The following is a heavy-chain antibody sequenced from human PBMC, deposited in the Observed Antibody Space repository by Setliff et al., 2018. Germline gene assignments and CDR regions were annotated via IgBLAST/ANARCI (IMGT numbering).Heavy chain of an antibody. V-gene: IGHV4-61*09. D-gene: IGHD1-26*01. CDR2: ISPSGST. CDR1: GASITSGGFY. Sequence: PSETLSLTCSVSGASITSGGFYCTWIRQPAGKGLEWIGHISPSGSTTHNPSVKSRVTISLDTSKNHFSLKLDSVTAADTALYYCARSPSSGAYWNPRPFYSDYWARGTLVTVSS. J-gene: IGHJ4*02. CDR3: ARSPSSGAYWNPRPFYSDY.